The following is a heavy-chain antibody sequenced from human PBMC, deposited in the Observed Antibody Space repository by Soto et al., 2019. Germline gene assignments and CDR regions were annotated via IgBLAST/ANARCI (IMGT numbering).Heavy chain of an antibody. CDR2: ISGSGGST. V-gene: IGHV3-23*01. Sequence: GGSLGLSCAASGFTFSSYAMSWVRQAPGKGLEWVSAISGSGGSTYYADSVKGRFTISRDNSKNTLYLQMNSLRAEDTAVYFCARYWDIVVVPAAMGIDYWGQGTLVTVSS. J-gene: IGHJ4*02. CDR3: ARYWDIVVVPAAMGIDY. D-gene: IGHD2-2*01. CDR1: GFTFSSYA.